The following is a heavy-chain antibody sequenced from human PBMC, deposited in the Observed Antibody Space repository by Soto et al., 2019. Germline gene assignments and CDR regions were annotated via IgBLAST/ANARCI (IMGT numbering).Heavy chain of an antibody. CDR1: GGSFSVFY. J-gene: IGHJ6*02. V-gene: IGHV4-34*01. CDR2: INHSGGT. D-gene: IGHD7-27*01. Sequence: QVQLQQWGAGLLKPSETLSLTCGVYGGSFSVFYWTWSRQPPGKGLEWIGEINHSGGTNYNPSRKSRVTISIDTSKNQFSLKLTSVTAADTAVSYCATHKPNDYYYGLDVWGQGTTVTVSS. CDR3: ATHKPNDYYYGLDV.